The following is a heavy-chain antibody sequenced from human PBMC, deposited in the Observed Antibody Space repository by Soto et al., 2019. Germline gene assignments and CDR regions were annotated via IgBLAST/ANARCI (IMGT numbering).Heavy chain of an antibody. CDR3: ARDCAGYSSGWYQRGGFDY. J-gene: IGHJ4*02. V-gene: IGHV3-33*01. Sequence: QVQLVESGGGVVQPGRSLRLSCAASGFTFSSYGMHWVRQAPGKGLEWVAVIWYDGSNKYYADSVKGRFTTSRDNSKXXLXTQMNSLRAEDTAVYYCARDCAGYSSGWYQRGGFDYWGQGTLVTVSS. D-gene: IGHD6-19*01. CDR2: IWYDGSNK. CDR1: GFTFSSYG.